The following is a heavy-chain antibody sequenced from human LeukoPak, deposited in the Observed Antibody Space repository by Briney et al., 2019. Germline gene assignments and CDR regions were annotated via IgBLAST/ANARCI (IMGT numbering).Heavy chain of an antibody. D-gene: IGHD6-6*01. CDR2: IFYSGTT. CDR3: AARPAESVCVGLFDY. V-gene: IGHV4-59*03. CDR1: GDSMSGRY. Sequence: SETLSLTCTVSGDSMSGRYWSWIRQPPEKGLEWIGYIFYSGTTNYNPSLESRVAMSLDSSKNQFSLVLTSVTAADTALYYCAARPAESVCVGLFDYWSRGTLVTVSS. J-gene: IGHJ4*02.